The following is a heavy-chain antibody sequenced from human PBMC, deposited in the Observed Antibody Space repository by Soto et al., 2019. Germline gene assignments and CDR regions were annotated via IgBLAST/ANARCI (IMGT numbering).Heavy chain of an antibody. Sequence: GASVKVSCKASGYTFTGYYMHWVRQAPGQGLEWMGWINPNSGGTNYAQKFQGWVTMTRDTSISTAYMELNSLRAEDTAVYYCAKYRGGSWPITYYGMDVWGQGTTVTVSS. CDR2: INPNSGGT. J-gene: IGHJ6*02. CDR3: AKYRGGSWPITYYGMDV. CDR1: GYTFTGYY. V-gene: IGHV1-2*04. D-gene: IGHD6-13*01.